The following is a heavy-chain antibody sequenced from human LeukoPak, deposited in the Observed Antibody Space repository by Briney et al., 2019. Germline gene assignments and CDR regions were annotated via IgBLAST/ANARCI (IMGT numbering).Heavy chain of an antibody. J-gene: IGHJ6*02. CDR1: GDSSSTTRFY. D-gene: IGHD3-9*01. Sequence: SKTLSLTCTVSGDSSSTTRFYWGWIRQPPGKGLEWIGYIYYSGSTNYNPSLKSRVTISLDTSKNQFSLKLSSVTAADTAVYYCARLQLRYFDWPRYYYGMDVWGQGTTVTVSS. CDR3: ARLQLRYFDWPRYYYGMDV. CDR2: IYYSGST. V-gene: IGHV4-61*05.